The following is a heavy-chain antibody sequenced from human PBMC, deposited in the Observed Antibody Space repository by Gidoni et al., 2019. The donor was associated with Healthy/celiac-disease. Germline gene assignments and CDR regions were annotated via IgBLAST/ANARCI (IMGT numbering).Heavy chain of an antibody. D-gene: IGHD7-27*01. CDR3: AKRRDNWGPSWYFDL. V-gene: IGHV3-23*01. J-gene: IGHJ2*01. CDR2: ISGSGGST. CDR1: GFTFSSYA. Sequence: EVQLLESGGGLVQPGGSLRLSCAASGFTFSSYAMSWVRQAPGKGLELVSAISGSGGSTYYADAVKGRFTISRDNSKNTLYLQMNSLRAEDTAVYYCAKRRDNWGPSWYFDLWGRGTLVTVSS.